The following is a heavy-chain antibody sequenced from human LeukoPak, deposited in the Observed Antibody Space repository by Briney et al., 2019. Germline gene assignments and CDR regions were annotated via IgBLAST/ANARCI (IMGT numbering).Heavy chain of an antibody. CDR3: AKAPVTTCSGAYCYPFDY. J-gene: IGHJ4*02. D-gene: IGHD2-21*01. V-gene: IGHV3-7*03. CDR2: IKEDGSQK. CDR1: EFTFASYW. Sequence: PGGSLRLSCAASEFTFASYWMSWVRQPPGKGLEWVANIKEDGSQKYYVDSLKGRFTISRDNAKNSLYLQMNRLRAEDAAVYYCAKAPVTTCSGAYCYPFDYWGQGTLVTVSS.